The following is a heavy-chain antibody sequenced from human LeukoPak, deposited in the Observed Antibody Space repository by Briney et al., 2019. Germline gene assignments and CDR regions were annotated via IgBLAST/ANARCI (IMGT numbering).Heavy chain of an antibody. Sequence: XXPXXXXLEWIGSIHHSGSTWYNPSLKSRVTISLDTSQTQISLRVTSVTAADTAVYYCARGTDYYDSSGWLDPWGQGTLVTVSS. V-gene: IGHV4-38-2*02. D-gene: IGHD3-22*01. J-gene: IGHJ5*02. CDR2: IHHSGST. CDR3: ARGTDYYDSSGWLDP.